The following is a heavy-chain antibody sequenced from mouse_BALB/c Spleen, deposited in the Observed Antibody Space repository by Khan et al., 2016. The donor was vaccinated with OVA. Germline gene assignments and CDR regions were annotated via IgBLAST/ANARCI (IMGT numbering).Heavy chain of an antibody. V-gene: IGHV9-3-1*01. CDR1: GYTLTDYG. J-gene: IGHJ3*01. D-gene: IGHD2-1*01. CDR2: INTYTGEP. CDR3: ASSDGNYTLTY. Sequence: QIQLVQSGPELKKPGETVKISCKASGYTLTDYGMNWVKQAPGKGLKWMGWINTYTGEPTYADDFKGRFAFSLETSASTAYLQVSNRKNEDTATYSCASSDGNYTLTYWGQGTLVTVSA.